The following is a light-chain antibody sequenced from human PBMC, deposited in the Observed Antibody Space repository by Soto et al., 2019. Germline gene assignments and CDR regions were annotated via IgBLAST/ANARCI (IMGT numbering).Light chain of an antibody. Sequence: EIVLTQSPGTLSLSPGERATLSCRASQSVNTKYLAWYQQKPGQAPRLLISGVSSRATGIPDRFSGSGSGTDFTLTISSLQPDDFATYYCQQYNSYRTFGQGTKVDIK. CDR2: GVS. J-gene: IGKJ1*01. CDR1: QSVNTKY. CDR3: QQYNSYRT. V-gene: IGKV3-20*01.